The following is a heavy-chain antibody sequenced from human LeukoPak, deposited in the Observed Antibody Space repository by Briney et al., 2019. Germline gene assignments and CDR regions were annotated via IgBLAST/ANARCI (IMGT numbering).Heavy chain of an antibody. D-gene: IGHD6-6*01. V-gene: IGHV4-39*07. CDR1: GGSISSRSYY. J-gene: IGHJ4*02. CDR3: ARDRVIAARAYFDY. Sequence: SETLSLTCTVSGGSISSRSYYWGWIRQPPGKGLEWIGSLYYSGSTYYNPSLKSRVTISVDTSKNQFSLKLSSVTAADTAVYYCARDRVIAARAYFDYWGQGTLVTVSS. CDR2: LYYSGST.